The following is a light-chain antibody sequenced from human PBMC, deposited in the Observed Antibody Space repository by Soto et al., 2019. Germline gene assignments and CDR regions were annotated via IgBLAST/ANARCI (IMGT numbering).Light chain of an antibody. CDR3: MQALQTPIT. CDR1: QSLLHSNGYNY. V-gene: IGKV2-28*01. J-gene: IGKJ4*01. Sequence: DIVMTQSPLSLPVTPGEPASISCRSSQSLLHSNGYNYLDWYLQKPGQSPQLLIYLGSNRASGVPDRFRGSGSGTDFTLKISRVEAEDVGVYYCMQALQTPITFGGGTKVDIK. CDR2: LGS.